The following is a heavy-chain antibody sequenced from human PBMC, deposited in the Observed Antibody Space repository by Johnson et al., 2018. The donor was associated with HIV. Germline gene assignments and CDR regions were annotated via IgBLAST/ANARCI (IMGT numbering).Heavy chain of an antibody. Sequence: VQLVESGGGVVRPGGSLRLSCAASGFTFDDYGMSWVRHAPGKGLEWVSGINWTGGSTGYADSVKGRFTISRDNAKSSVILQVNSLTAEDTATYYCAKEWSAFDIWGQGTMVTVSS. D-gene: IGHD1-26*01. CDR1: GFTFDDYG. CDR2: INWTGGST. CDR3: AKEWSAFDI. V-gene: IGHV3-20*04. J-gene: IGHJ3*02.